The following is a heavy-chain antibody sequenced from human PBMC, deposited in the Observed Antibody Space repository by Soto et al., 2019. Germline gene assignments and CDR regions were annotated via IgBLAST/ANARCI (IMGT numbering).Heavy chain of an antibody. CDR2: IYPGDSDT. V-gene: IGHV5-51*01. J-gene: IGHJ6*02. CDR1: GYTFTNYW. CDR3: AASIFYYGMDV. Sequence: GESLKISCKGSGYTFTNYWIGWVRQMPGKGLEWMGIIYPGDSDTKYNPSFQGQVTISADKSITTTYLQWSSLKASDTAIYYCAASIFYYGMDVWGQGTAVTVSS.